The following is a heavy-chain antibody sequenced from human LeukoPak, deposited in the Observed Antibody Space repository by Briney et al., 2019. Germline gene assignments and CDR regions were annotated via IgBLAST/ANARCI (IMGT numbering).Heavy chain of an antibody. CDR3: AKAGPGISAFDI. D-gene: IGHD3-10*01. J-gene: IGHJ3*02. CDR2: IKSKSDGGTT. V-gene: IGHV3-15*01. CDR1: GFTFSNAW. Sequence: GGSLRLSCAASGFTFSNAWMSWVRQAPGKGLEWVGRIKSKSDGGTTDYAAPVKGRFTISRDNSKNTLYLQMNSLRAEDTAVYYCAKAGPGISAFDIWGQGTMVTVSS.